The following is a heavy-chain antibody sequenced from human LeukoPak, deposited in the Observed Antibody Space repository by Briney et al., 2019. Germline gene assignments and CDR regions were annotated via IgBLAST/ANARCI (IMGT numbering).Heavy chain of an antibody. V-gene: IGHV1-18*01. CDR2: ISAYNGNT. CDR3: ARAGSGYDSSGYYFVDY. D-gene: IGHD3-22*01. Sequence: ASVKVSCKASGYTFTSYGISWVRQAPGQGLEWMGWISAYNGNTNYAQKLQGRVTMTTDTSTSTAYMELSRLRSDDTAVYYCARAGSGYDSSGYYFVDYWGQGTLVTVSS. J-gene: IGHJ4*02. CDR1: GYTFTSYG.